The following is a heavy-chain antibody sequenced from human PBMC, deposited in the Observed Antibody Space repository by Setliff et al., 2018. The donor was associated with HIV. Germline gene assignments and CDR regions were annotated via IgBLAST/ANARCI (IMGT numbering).Heavy chain of an antibody. CDR1: GYTFTSYA. D-gene: IGHD3-16*02. J-gene: IGHJ6*03. Sequence: ASVKVSCKASGYTFTSYAMNWVRQAPGQGLEWMGWINTNTGNPTYAQGFTGRFVFSVDTSVSTAYLQLSSLRPEDTAVYYCAKISVASRYNSDMHVWGKGTTVTVSS. CDR3: AKISVASRYNSDMHV. CDR2: INTNTGNP. V-gene: IGHV7-4-1*02.